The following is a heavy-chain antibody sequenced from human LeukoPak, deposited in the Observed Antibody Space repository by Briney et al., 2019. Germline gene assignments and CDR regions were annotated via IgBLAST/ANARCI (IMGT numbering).Heavy chain of an antibody. CDR3: ARGPGSGSYFAWFDP. Sequence: SETLSLTCAVYGGSSSGYYWSWIRQPPGKGLEWIGEINHSGSTIYNPSLTSRVTISVDTSKNQFSLKLSSVTAADTAVYYCARGPGSGSYFAWFDPWGQGTLVTVSS. CDR1: GGSSSGYY. V-gene: IGHV4-34*01. CDR2: INHSGST. J-gene: IGHJ5*02. D-gene: IGHD3-10*01.